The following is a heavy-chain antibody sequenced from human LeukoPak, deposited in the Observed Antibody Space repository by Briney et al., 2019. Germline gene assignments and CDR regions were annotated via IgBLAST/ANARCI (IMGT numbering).Heavy chain of an antibody. CDR3: TRSGFSNGYDY. D-gene: IGHD2-8*01. V-gene: IGHV3-74*03. CDR2: ITPDGTDT. CDR1: EFSLSGHW. Sequence: GGSLRLSCVASEFSLSGHWMHWVRQAPGKGLVAVSRITPDGTDTAYADSVKGRFTISRDNAKNTLYLEMNSLTAEDTALYYCTRSGFSNGYDYWGQGTLVTVSS. J-gene: IGHJ4*02.